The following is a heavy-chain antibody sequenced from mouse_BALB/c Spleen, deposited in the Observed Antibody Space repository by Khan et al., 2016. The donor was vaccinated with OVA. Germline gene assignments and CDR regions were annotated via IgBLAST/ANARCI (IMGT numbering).Heavy chain of an antibody. CDR2: TNPINGRT. V-gene: IGHV1S81*02. J-gene: IGHJ2*01. CDR3: ARIKKIGATYFDY. Sequence: VQLQQSGAELVKAGASVKMSCKASGYTFTSYWMHWVKQRLGQGLEWFAETNPINGRTYYNEKFKSKATLTVDKSSSTAYMLLSGPTFEDSAVYYCARIKKIGATYFDYWGQGTTLTVSS. D-gene: IGHD1-1*01. CDR1: GYTFTSYW.